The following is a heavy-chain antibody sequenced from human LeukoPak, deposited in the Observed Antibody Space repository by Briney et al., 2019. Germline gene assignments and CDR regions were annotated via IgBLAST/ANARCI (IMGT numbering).Heavy chain of an antibody. V-gene: IGHV4-59*08. CDR1: GGSISSYY. Sequence: PSETLSLTCTVSGGSISSYYWSWIRQPPGKGLEWIGYIYYSGSTNYNPSLKSRVTISVDTSKNQFSLKLSSVTAADTAVYYCASTTTVTDDAFDIWGQGTMVTVSS. J-gene: IGHJ3*02. CDR3: ASTTTVTDDAFDI. D-gene: IGHD4-17*01. CDR2: IYYSGST.